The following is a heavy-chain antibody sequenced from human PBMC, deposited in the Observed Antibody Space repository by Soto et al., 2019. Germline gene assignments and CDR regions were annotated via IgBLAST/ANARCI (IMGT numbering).Heavy chain of an antibody. J-gene: IGHJ3*02. CDR1: GYTFTRYY. CDR2: IDPSGGST. D-gene: IGHD3-9*01. V-gene: IGHV1-46*03. Sequence: GASVKVSCKASGYTFTRYYMHWVRQAPGQGLEWMGIIDPSGGSTTYAQKFQGRVTLTRDTSTSTVYMEMSSLRSEDTAVYYCARLGVLRYFDWLQSDAFDIWGQGTMVTVSS. CDR3: ARLGVLRYFDWLQSDAFDI.